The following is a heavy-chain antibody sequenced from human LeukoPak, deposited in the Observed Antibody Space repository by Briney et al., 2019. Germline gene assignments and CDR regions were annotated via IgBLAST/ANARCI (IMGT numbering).Heavy chain of an antibody. V-gene: IGHV1-18*01. CDR1: GYTFTSYG. D-gene: IGHD1-26*01. CDR3: ARDWDGARDSFDP. CDR2: VSTYNGNT. Sequence: ASVKVSCKASGYTFTSYGISWVRQAPGQGPEWMGWVSTYNGNTKYVQKFQGRVTLTTDTTTSTAYMELRSLRSDDTAVYYCARDWDGARDSFDPWGQGTLVIVSS. J-gene: IGHJ5*02.